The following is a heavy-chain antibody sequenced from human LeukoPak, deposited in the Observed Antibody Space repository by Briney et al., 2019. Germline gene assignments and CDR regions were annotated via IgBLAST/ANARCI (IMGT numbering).Heavy chain of an antibody. Sequence: GGSLRLSCSASGFTFSSYAMHWVRQAPGKGLEWVAVISYDGSNKYYADSVKGRFTISRDNSKNTLYLQMNSLRAEDTAVYYCARDGKTIVLMVYAIEEGWFDPWGQGTLVTVSS. D-gene: IGHD2-8*01. CDR2: ISYDGSNK. CDR3: ARDGKTIVLMVYAIEEGWFDP. V-gene: IGHV3-30-3*01. CDR1: GFTFSSYA. J-gene: IGHJ5*02.